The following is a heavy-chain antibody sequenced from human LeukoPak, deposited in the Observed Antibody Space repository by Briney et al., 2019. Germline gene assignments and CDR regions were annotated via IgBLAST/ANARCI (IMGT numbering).Heavy chain of an antibody. Sequence: GESLQISCQGSGYSFTSYWIGWVRQMPGKGLEWMGIIYPGDSDTRYSPSFQGQVTISADKSISTAYLQWSSLKASDTAMYYCARQIAVAGTEFDYWGQGTLVTVSS. D-gene: IGHD6-19*01. CDR2: IYPGDSDT. CDR1: GYSFTSYW. V-gene: IGHV5-51*01. CDR3: ARQIAVAGTEFDY. J-gene: IGHJ4*02.